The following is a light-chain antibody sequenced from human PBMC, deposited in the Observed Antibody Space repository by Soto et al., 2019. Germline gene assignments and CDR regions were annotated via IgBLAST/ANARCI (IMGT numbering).Light chain of an antibody. V-gene: IGKV1D-13*01. CDR2: DAS. J-gene: IGKJ5*01. Sequence: AIQLTQSPSSLSASVGDRVTITCRASQGISSALAWYQQKPGKGPKPLIHDASSLESGVPARFSGSGSGTDVTLTISSVQPEDFATYYWQQFYDYPITFGQGTRLEIK. CDR3: QQFYDYPIT. CDR1: QGISSA.